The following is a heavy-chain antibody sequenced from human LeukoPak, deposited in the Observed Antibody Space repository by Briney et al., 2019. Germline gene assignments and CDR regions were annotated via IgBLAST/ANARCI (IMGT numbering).Heavy chain of an antibody. Sequence: SVKVSCKASGGTFSSYAISWVRQAPGQGREWMGGIIPIFGTANYAQKFQGRVTITTDESTSTAYMELSSLRSEDTAVYYCGVRLGELSSQEGFDYWGQGTLVTVSS. CDR1: GGTFSSYA. CDR3: GVRLGELSSQEGFDY. V-gene: IGHV1-69*05. J-gene: IGHJ4*02. D-gene: IGHD3-16*02. CDR2: IIPIFGTA.